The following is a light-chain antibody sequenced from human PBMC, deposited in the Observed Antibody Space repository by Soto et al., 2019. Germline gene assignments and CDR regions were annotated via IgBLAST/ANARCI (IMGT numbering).Light chain of an antibody. CDR2: GDN. J-gene: IGLJ2*01. CDR3: QSFGSSLSVSV. V-gene: IGLV1-40*01. CDR1: SSNIGADYG. Sequence: QSVLTQPPSVSGAPGQRVTISCTGSSSNIGADYGVHWYQQLPGTAPKLLIYGDNNRPSGVPDRFSGSQSGTSASLAITGLQAEDEADYYCQSFGSSLSVSVFGGGTKLTV.